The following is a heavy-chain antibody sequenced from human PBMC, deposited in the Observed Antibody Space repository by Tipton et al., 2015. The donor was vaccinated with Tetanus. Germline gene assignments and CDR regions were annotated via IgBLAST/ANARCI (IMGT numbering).Heavy chain of an antibody. J-gene: IGHJ6*02. D-gene: IGHD6-19*01. CDR3: ARDLRSSGWFNYYGMDV. CDR2: ISYDGSNK. Sequence: SLRLSCAASGFTFSSYAMHWVRQAPGKGLEWVAVISYDGSNKYYADSVKGRFTISRDNSKNTLYLQMNSLRAEDTAVYYCARDLRSSGWFNYYGMDVWGQGTTVTVSS. CDR1: GFTFSSYA. V-gene: IGHV3-30*04.